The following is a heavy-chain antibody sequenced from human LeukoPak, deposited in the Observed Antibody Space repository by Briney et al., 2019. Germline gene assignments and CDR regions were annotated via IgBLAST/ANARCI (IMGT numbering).Heavy chain of an antibody. J-gene: IGHJ4*02. V-gene: IGHV3-21*01. CDR1: GFTFSTYS. D-gene: IGHD6-13*01. CDR3: ARSPRYSRLNRG. CDR2: ISSSSSYI. Sequence: PGGSLILSCATSGFTFSTYSMNWVRQAPGKGLEWVSSISSSSSYIYYADSVKGRFTISRDNAKNSLYLQMNSLRAEDTALYYCARSPRYSRLNRGWGQGTLVTVSS.